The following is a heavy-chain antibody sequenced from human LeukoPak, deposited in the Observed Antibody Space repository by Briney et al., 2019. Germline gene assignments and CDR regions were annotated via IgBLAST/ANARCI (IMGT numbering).Heavy chain of an antibody. V-gene: IGHV3-23*01. CDR2: ISSSGYTT. CDR1: GFTFSTYG. D-gene: IGHD4-23*01. CDR3: ARDRGNLHSY. Sequence: GGSLRLSYAASGFTFSTYGMHWVRRAPGKGLEWVSAISSSGYTTYYADSVKARFTISRDNSKNTLYLQMNSLRAEDTAVYYCARDRGNLHSYWGQGTLVTVSS. J-gene: IGHJ4*02.